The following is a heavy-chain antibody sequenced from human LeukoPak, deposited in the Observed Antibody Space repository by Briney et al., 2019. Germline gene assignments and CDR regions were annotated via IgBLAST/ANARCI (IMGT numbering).Heavy chain of an antibody. Sequence: GGSLRLSCAASGFTFSSYGMHWVRQAPGKGLEWVAVISYDGSNKYYADSVKGRFTISRDNSKNTLYLQMNSLRAEDTAVYYCAKAEVSPFDFWSAYYTGHLDYWGQGTLVTVSS. J-gene: IGHJ4*02. CDR3: AKAEVSPFDFWSAYYTGHLDY. D-gene: IGHD3-3*01. CDR1: GFTFSSYG. V-gene: IGHV3-30*18. CDR2: ISYDGSNK.